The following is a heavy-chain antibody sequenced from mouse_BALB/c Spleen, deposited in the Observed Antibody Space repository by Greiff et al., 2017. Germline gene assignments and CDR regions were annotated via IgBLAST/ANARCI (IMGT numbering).Heavy chain of an antibody. D-gene: IGHD4-1*01. Sequence: VQLKESGPELEKPGASVNISCKASGYSFTGYSMNWVKQSNGKSLEWIGNIDPYYGGITYNQKFKGKAPLTVDKSSNTAYMQLKSLTSEDSAVYYCARGANWDVYYAMDYWGQGTSVTVSS. CDR3: ARGANWDVYYAMDY. V-gene: IGHV1-39*01. J-gene: IGHJ4*01. CDR2: IDPYYGGI. CDR1: GYSFTGYS.